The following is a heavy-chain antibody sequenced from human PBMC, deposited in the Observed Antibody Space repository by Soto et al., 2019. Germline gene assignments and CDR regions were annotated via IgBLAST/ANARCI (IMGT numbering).Heavy chain of an antibody. CDR1: GFTFSSYA. D-gene: IGHD3-22*01. CDR2: VSGSGGST. V-gene: IGHV3-23*01. Sequence: GGSLRLSCAASGFTFSSYAMSWVRQAPGKGLEWVSGVSGSGGSTYCVDSVKGRFTASRDNSRNTLYLQMNGLRAEDTAVYYCASPLYYYDSSGSIGFDYWGQGT. CDR3: ASPLYYYDSSGSIGFDY. J-gene: IGHJ4*02.